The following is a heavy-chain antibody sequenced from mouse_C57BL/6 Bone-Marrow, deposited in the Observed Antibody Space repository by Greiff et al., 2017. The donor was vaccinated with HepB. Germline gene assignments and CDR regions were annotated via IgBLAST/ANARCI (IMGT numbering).Heavy chain of an antibody. V-gene: IGHV1-55*01. J-gene: IGHJ2*01. CDR1: GYTFTSYW. D-gene: IGHD2-5*01. Sequence: QVQLQQPGAELVKPGASVKMSCKASGYTFTSYWITWVKQRPGQGLEWIGDIYPGSGSTNYNEKFKSKATLTVDPSSSPAYMQLRSLTSEDSAVYYCARTYYSNYVYFDYWGQGTTLTVSS. CDR2: IYPGSGST. CDR3: ARTYYSNYVYFDY.